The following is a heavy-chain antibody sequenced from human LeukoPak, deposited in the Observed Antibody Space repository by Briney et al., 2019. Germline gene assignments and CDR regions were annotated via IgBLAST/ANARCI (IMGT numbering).Heavy chain of an antibody. J-gene: IGHJ4*02. Sequence: GGSLRLSCAASGFTFSSYEMNWVRQVPGKGLEWISYISGDGTTIHYADSVNGRFTISRDNVQNSLYLQMNSLGVEDTAVYHCARPAGYSGSGSYYGYWGQGTLVTVSS. CDR3: ARPAGYSGSGSYYGY. V-gene: IGHV3-48*03. D-gene: IGHD3-10*01. CDR1: GFTFSSYE. CDR2: ISGDGTTI.